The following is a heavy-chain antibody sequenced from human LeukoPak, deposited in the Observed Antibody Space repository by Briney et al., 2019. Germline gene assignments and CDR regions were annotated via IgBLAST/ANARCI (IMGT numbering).Heavy chain of an antibody. CDR3: ARDGYSGNDGL. D-gene: IGHD5-12*01. Sequence: SETLSLTCTVSGGSISSSSYYWGWIRQPPGKGPEWIVNIYYSGSTYYNPSLKSRVTISVDTSKNQLSLKLSSVTAADTAVYYCARDGYSGNDGLWGQGTLVTVSS. CDR2: IYYSGST. V-gene: IGHV4-39*07. CDR1: GGSISSSSYY. J-gene: IGHJ4*02.